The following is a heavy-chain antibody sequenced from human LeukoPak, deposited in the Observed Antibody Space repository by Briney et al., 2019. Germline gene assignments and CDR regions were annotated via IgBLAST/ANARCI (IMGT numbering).Heavy chain of an antibody. J-gene: IGHJ3*02. CDR3: ARDRSYCGGDCYLDAFDI. Sequence: PGGSLRLSCAVSGFTFSSYEMNWVRQAPGKGLEWVSYISSGGTAIYYADSVKGRFTISRDNAKNSLYLQMNSLRAEDTAVYYCARDRSYCGGDCYLDAFDIWGQGTMVTVSS. CDR1: GFTFSSYE. CDR2: ISSGGTAI. V-gene: IGHV3-48*03. D-gene: IGHD2-21*02.